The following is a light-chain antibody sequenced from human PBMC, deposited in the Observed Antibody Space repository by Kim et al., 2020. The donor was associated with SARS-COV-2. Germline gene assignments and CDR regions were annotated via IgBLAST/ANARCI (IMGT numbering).Light chain of an antibody. CDR3: QAWDSSTANVV. CDR1: NLGGNY. CDR2: QDS. V-gene: IGLV3-1*01. Sequence: PAETASLTCSRGNLGGNYAFWYHQKPGQSPVLVIYQDSKRPSGIPERFSGSNSGSTATLTISGTQAMDEADYYCQAWDSSTANVVFGGGTQLTVL. J-gene: IGLJ2*01.